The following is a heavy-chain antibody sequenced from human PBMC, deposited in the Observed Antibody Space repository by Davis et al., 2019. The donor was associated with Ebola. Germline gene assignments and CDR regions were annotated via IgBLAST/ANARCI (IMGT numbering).Heavy chain of an antibody. CDR1: GFTFSSYG. CDR2: IWYDGSNK. V-gene: IGHV3-33*08. J-gene: IGHJ4*02. D-gene: IGHD4-17*01. Sequence: PGGSLRLSCAASGFTFSSYGMHWVRQAPGKGLEWVAVIWYDGSNKYYADSVKGRFTISRDNSKNTLYLQMNSLRAEDTAVYYCARGYGDYARPKYFDYWGQGTLVTISS. CDR3: ARGYGDYARPKYFDY.